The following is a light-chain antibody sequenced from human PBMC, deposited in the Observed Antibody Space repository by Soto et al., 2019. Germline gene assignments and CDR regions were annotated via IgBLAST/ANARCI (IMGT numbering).Light chain of an antibody. V-gene: IGKV1-5*01. CDR2: DAS. CDR1: QSISSW. Sequence: DIQITQSPFPLSASLGDKVTITFRASQSISSWLAWYQQKPGKAPKLLIYDASSLESGVPSRFSGSGSGTEFTLTISSLQPDDFATYYCQQYNSYSQWTFGQGTKVDIK. J-gene: IGKJ1*01. CDR3: QQYNSYSQWT.